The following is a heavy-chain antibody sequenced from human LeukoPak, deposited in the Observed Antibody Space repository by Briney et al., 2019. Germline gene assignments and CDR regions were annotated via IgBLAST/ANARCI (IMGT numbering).Heavy chain of an antibody. CDR1: GFTFSSYG. J-gene: IGHJ4*02. CDR2: IRYDGSNK. CDR3: AKDRDYGSGSPIFDY. D-gene: IGHD3-10*01. Sequence: GGSLRLSCAASGFTFSSYGMHWVRQAPGKGLEWVAFIRYDGSNKYYADSVKGRFTISRDNSKNTLYLQMNSLRAEDTAVYYCAKDRDYGSGSPIFDYWGQGTLVTVSS. V-gene: IGHV3-30*02.